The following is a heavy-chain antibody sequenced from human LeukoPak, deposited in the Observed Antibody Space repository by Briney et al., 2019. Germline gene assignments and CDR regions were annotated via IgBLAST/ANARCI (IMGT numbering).Heavy chain of an antibody. Sequence: PGGSLRLSCAASGFTFRSYGMPWVRQAPGKGLEWVALIYYDGSIKYYADSVKGRFTISRDNSKNTLYLQMNSLRTEDTAVYYCASLRADSSGWYYFDYWGQGTLVTVSS. CDR1: GFTFRSYG. J-gene: IGHJ4*02. V-gene: IGHV3-30*03. D-gene: IGHD6-19*01. CDR2: IYYDGSIK. CDR3: ASLRADSSGWYYFDY.